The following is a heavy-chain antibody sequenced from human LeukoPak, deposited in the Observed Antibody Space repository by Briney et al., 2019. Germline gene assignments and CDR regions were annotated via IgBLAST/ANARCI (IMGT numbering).Heavy chain of an antibody. CDR3: AAPATVTTFAFDI. J-gene: IGHJ3*02. D-gene: IGHD4-11*01. V-gene: IGHV5-51*01. CDR2: IYPGDSDT. CDR1: GYNFTSYL. Sequence: GESLQISCKGSGYNFTSYLIGWVRQLPREGLEWMGIIYPGDSDTRYSPSFQGHDTISADQSISTAYPQWSSLKASDTAMYYCAAPATVTTFAFDIWGQGTMVTVSS.